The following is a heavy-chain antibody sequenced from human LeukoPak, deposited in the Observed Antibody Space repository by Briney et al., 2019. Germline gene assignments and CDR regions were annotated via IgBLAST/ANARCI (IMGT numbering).Heavy chain of an antibody. J-gene: IGHJ5*02. Sequence: ASETLSLACTVSGGSISSSSYYWGWIRQPPGKGLEWIGSIYYSGSTYYNPSLKSRVTISVDTSKNQFSLKLSSVTAADTAVYYCAREWDSSGWSDWFDPWGQGTLVTVSS. CDR2: IYYSGST. D-gene: IGHD6-19*01. CDR1: GGSISSSSYY. V-gene: IGHV4-39*07. CDR3: AREWDSSGWSDWFDP.